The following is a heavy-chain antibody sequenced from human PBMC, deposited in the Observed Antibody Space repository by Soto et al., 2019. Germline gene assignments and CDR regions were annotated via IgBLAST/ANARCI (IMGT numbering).Heavy chain of an antibody. CDR1: GDSIRSYS. J-gene: IGHJ5*02. D-gene: IGHD3-10*01. Sequence: TLSLTRTVSGDSIRSYSWSWIRQPAGMGLEWIGRVYTSGTTNFDPSLKSRVSMSVDTSKNQFSLRLNSVTAADTAIYFCARARITMLRGAQRFDPWGQGILVTVSS. CDR2: VYTSGTT. CDR3: ARARITMLRGAQRFDP. V-gene: IGHV4-4*07.